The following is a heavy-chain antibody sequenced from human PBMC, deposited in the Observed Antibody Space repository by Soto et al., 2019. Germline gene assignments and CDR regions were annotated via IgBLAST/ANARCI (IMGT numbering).Heavy chain of an antibody. CDR3: ARDIVSFFDY. Sequence: GSLRLSCEASGFTFSGYEMNWVRQAPGKGLEWVSYISSSGSTIYYADSVKGRFTISRDNTKNSLYLQMNSLRAEDTAVYYCARDIVSFFDYWGQGTLVTVSS. CDR2: ISSSGSTI. D-gene: IGHD3-16*02. V-gene: IGHV3-48*03. CDR1: GFTFSGYE. J-gene: IGHJ4*02.